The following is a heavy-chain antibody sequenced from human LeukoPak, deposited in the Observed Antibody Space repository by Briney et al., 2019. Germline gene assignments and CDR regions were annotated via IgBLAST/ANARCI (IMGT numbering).Heavy chain of an antibody. V-gene: IGHV3-30*02. J-gene: IGHJ4*02. CDR1: GFTFSSYG. CDR2: IWYDGSNK. CDR3: AKVEGSPRITIFGVVIDY. D-gene: IGHD3-3*01. Sequence: GGSLRLSCAASGFTFSSYGMHWVRQAPGKGLEWVAVIWYDGSNKYYADSVKGRFTISRDNSKNTLYLQMNSLRAEDTAVYYCAKVEGSPRITIFGVVIDYWGQGTLVTVSS.